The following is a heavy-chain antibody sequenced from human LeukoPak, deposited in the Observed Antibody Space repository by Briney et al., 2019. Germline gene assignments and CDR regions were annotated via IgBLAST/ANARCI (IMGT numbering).Heavy chain of an antibody. V-gene: IGHV3-30*03. D-gene: IGHD3-10*01. Sequence: GGSLRLSCAASGFTFSSYGMHWVRQAPGKGLEWVAVISYDGSNKYYADSVKGRFTISRDNSKNTLYLQMNSLRAEDTAVYYCARDKITMVRGVIITDYWGQGTLVTVSS. J-gene: IGHJ4*02. CDR1: GFTFSSYG. CDR2: ISYDGSNK. CDR3: ARDKITMVRGVIITDY.